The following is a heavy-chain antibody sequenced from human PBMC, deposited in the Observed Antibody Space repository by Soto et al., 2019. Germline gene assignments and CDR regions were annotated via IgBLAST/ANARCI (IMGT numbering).Heavy chain of an antibody. CDR1: VFSFSTYS. Sequence: PGWSLRLSCASSVFSFSTYSMNWVRQAPGKGLEWVSSISSRGDTYYADSVKGRFTISRDNAKNSVSLQMDSLRAEDAAVYYCAREETAWPLAYGLDVWGQGTTVTVSS. CDR3: AREETAWPLAYGLDV. CDR2: ISSRGDT. D-gene: IGHD2-21*02. J-gene: IGHJ6*02. V-gene: IGHV3-21*01.